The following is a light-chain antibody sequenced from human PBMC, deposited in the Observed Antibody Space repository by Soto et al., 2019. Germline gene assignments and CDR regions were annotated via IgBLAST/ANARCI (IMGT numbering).Light chain of an antibody. Sequence: IELTQSPASLSVSPGERVTFSCRASHSVGTSLAWYQQKTGQAPRVLIYGSSTMPTGIPSRFSGSGSGTEFSLTISSLQSEDVAIYYCQQVDSWRPQFGQGTKVDIK. CDR3: QQVDSWRPQ. J-gene: IGKJ1*01. CDR1: HSVGTS. CDR2: GSS. V-gene: IGKV3-15*01.